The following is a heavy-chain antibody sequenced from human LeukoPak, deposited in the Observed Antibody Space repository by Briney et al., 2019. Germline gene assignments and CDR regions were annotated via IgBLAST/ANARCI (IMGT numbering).Heavy chain of an antibody. CDR2: ISWNSGSI. Sequence: PGRSLRLSCAASGFTFDDYAMHWVRQAPGKGLEWVSGISWNSGSIGYADSVKGRFTISRDNAKNSLYLQMNSLRAEDTAVYYCARVGITMIVVTPGNWYFDLWGRGTLVTVSS. D-gene: IGHD3-22*01. V-gene: IGHV3-9*01. CDR1: GFTFDDYA. CDR3: ARVGITMIVVTPGNWYFDL. J-gene: IGHJ2*01.